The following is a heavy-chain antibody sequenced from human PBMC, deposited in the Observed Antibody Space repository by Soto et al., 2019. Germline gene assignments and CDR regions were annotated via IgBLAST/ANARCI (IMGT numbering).Heavy chain of an antibody. J-gene: IGHJ6*02. Sequence: PGGSLRLSCAASVFTFSYYYMSWIRQAPGKWLEWISYIGVSGCTIXXADSVKGRXTISSYNSKNSXYLQTXSLRAEDTAMYYCAREAYYGMDVCGQGTTVTV. V-gene: IGHV3-11*01. CDR3: AREAYYGMDV. CDR1: VFTFSYYY. CDR2: IGVSGCTI.